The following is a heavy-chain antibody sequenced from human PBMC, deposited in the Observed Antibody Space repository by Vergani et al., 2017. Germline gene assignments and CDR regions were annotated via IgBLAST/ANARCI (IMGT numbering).Heavy chain of an antibody. J-gene: IGHJ6*02. V-gene: IGHV5-10-1*01. CDR2: IDPSDSYT. D-gene: IGHD6-19*01. CDR3: AGQVAVAGKWWGPYYYYGMDV. CDR1: GYSFTSYW. Sequence: EVQLVQSGAEVKKPGESLRISCKGSGYSFTSYWISWVRQMPGKGLEWMGRIDPSDSYTNYSPSFQGHVTISADKSIGTAYLQWSSLKASDTAMYYWAGQVAVAGKWWGPYYYYGMDVWGQGTTVTVSS.